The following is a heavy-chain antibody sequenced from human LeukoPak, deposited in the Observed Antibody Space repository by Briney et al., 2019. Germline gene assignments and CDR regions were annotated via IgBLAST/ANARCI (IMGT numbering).Heavy chain of an antibody. J-gene: IGHJ4*02. CDR1: GYTFTVHY. V-gene: IGHV1-2*02. D-gene: IGHD6-19*01. CDR3: ARSMAGTFDY. CDR2: INPNNGGT. Sequence: ASVKVSCKASGYTFTVHYIHWVRHAPGQGREWMGWINPNNGGTNSAQKFQGRVTLTRDTSMSTAYMELSRLRSDDAAVYYCARSMAGTFDYWGQGTLVTVSS.